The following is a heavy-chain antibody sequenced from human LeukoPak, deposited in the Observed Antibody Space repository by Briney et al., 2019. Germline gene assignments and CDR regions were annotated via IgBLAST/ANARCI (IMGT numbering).Heavy chain of an antibody. CDR1: GYTFTGYY. V-gene: IGHV1-2*02. J-gene: IGHJ4*02. Sequence: ASVKVSCKASGYTFTGYYMHWVRQAPGQGLEWMGWINPNSGGTNYAQKFQGRVTMTRDTSISTAYMELSRLRSDDTAVYYCAGAGSDQYCTGGVCYSAYWGQGTLVTVSS. CDR3: AGAGSDQYCTGGVCYSAY. D-gene: IGHD2-8*02. CDR2: INPNSGGT.